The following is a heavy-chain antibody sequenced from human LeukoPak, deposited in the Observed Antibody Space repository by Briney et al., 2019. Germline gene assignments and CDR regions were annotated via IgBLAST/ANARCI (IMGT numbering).Heavy chain of an antibody. CDR3: ARTYYYDSSGYLGLFY. CDR1: GGTFSSYA. D-gene: IGHD3-22*01. CDR2: IIPIFGTA. V-gene: IGHV1-69*05. Sequence: ASVKVSCKASGGTFSSYAISWVRRAPGQGREWMGRIIPIFGTANYAQKFQGRVTITTDESTSTAYMELSSLRSEDTAVYYCARTYYYDSSGYLGLFYWGQGTLVTVSS. J-gene: IGHJ4*02.